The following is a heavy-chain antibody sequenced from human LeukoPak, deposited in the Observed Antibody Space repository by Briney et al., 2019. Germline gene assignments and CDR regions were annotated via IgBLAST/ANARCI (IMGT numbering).Heavy chain of an antibody. CDR1: GFTFSSYS. V-gene: IGHV3-21*04. CDR2: ITSLSSYI. Sequence: GGSLRLSCAASGFTFSSYSMNWVRQAPGKGLEWVSSITSLSSYIYYADSVKGRFTISRDNSKNTLYLQMNSLRAEDTAVYYCAKAIAVAGPFDYWGQGTLVTVSS. D-gene: IGHD6-19*01. CDR3: AKAIAVAGPFDY. J-gene: IGHJ4*02.